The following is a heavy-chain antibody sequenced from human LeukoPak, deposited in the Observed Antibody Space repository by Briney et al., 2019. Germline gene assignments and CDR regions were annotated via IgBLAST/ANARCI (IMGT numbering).Heavy chain of an antibody. V-gene: IGHV3-23*01. CDR1: GFTFSSYA. CDR3: VKFNDILTGYFDY. CDR2: ISGGGGST. J-gene: IGHJ4*02. Sequence: PGGSLRLSCAASGFTFSSYAMSWVRQSPGKGLEWVSAISGGGGSTYYAYYTDSVKGRFTISRDNSKNTLYLQMNSLRAEDTAVYFCVKFNDILTGYFDYWGQGTLVTVSS. D-gene: IGHD3-9*01.